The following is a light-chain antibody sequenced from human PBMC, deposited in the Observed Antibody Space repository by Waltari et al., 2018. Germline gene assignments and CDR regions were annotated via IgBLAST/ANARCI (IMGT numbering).Light chain of an antibody. Sequence: QSVLTQPPSVSGAPGQRVTISCTGSSSNIGAGYDVHWYQQLPGTAPKLLIYGNSNRPSGVPDRFSGSKSGTSASLAITGLQAEDEADYYCQTYDRSLSAPFGGGTKLTVL. CDR2: GNS. CDR1: SSNIGAGYD. CDR3: QTYDRSLSAP. J-gene: IGLJ2*01. V-gene: IGLV1-40*01.